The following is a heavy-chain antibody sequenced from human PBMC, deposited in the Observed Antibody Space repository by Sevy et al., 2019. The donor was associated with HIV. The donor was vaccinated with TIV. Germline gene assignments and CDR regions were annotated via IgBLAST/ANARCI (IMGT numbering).Heavy chain of an antibody. V-gene: IGHV3-49*04. J-gene: IGHJ6*02. CDR3: ARVRGTISPYYYFGMDV. CDR2: IRSKTYGGTT. Sequence: GGSLRLSCAASGFTIRTYNMNWVRQAPGKGLEWIGFIRSKTYGGTTEYAASVKGRFTISRDDSNSIASLQMNSLKTEDTAVYYCARVRGTISPYYYFGMDVWGQGTTVTVSS. CDR1: GFTIRTYN. D-gene: IGHD3-16*01.